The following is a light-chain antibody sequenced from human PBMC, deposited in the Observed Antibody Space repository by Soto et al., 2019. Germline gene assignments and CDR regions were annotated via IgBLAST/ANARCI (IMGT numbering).Light chain of an antibody. J-gene: IGLJ2*01. Sequence: QSLLTQPASVSGSPGQSITISCTGTSSDVGGYNYVSWYQQHPGKAPKLMIYDVSNRPSGVSNRFSGSKSGNTASLTISGLQAEDEADYYCSSYTSSSTLPVFGGGTKLTVL. V-gene: IGLV2-14*01. CDR1: SSDVGGYNY. CDR2: DVS. CDR3: SSYTSSSTLPV.